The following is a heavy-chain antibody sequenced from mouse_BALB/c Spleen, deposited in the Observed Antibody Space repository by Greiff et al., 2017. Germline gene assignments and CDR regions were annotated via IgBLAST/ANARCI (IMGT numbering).Heavy chain of an antibody. CDR3: ERVVAYAMDY. V-gene: IGHV3-6*02. CDR2: ISYDGSN. J-gene: IGHJ4*01. Sequence: EVKLQESGPGLVKPSQSLSLTCSVTGYSITSGYYWNWIRQFPGNKLEWMGYISYDGSNNYNPSLKNRISITRDTSKNQFFLKLNSVTTEDTATYYCERVVAYAMDYWGQGTSVTVSS. CDR1: GYSITSGYY.